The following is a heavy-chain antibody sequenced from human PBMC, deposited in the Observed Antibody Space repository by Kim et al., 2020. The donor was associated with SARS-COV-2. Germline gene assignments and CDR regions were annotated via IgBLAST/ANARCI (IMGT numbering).Heavy chain of an antibody. CDR2: INHSGST. Sequence: SETLSLTCAVCGGSFSGYYWSWIRQPPGKGLEWIGEINHSGSTNYNPSLKSRVTISVDTSKNQFSLKLSSVTAADTAVYYCARGLILDYDFWSGTSQYYFDYWGQGTLVTVSS. D-gene: IGHD3-3*01. CDR1: GGSFSGYY. J-gene: IGHJ4*02. CDR3: ARGLILDYDFWSGTSQYYFDY. V-gene: IGHV4-34*01.